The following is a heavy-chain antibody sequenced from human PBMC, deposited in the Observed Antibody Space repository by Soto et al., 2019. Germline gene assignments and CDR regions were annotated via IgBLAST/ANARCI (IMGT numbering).Heavy chain of an antibody. CDR3: ARDLSYGLCDY. CDR2: ISAHNGNT. D-gene: IGHD5-18*01. Sequence: ASVKVSCKASRYTFTKYLTQCVRQAPGQGLEWMGWISAHNGNTKYAQKLQGRVTMTTDTSTSTAYMELRSLRSDDTAVYYCARDLSYGLCDYWGQGTLVTVSS. V-gene: IGHV1-18*04. J-gene: IGHJ4*02. CDR1: RYTFTKYL.